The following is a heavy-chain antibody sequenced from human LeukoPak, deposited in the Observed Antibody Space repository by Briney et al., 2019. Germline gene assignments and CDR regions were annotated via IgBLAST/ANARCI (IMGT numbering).Heavy chain of an antibody. J-gene: IGHJ4*02. CDR2: IKSDGSST. D-gene: IGHD6-19*01. CDR3: ARGADYSSDWSFLVLMGDY. Sequence: PGGSLRLSCAASGFTFSSYWMHWVRQAPGKGLVWVSRIKSDGSSTSYADSVKGRFTISRDNAKNSLYLQMNSLRAEDTAVYYCARGADYSSDWSFLVLMGDYWGQGTLVTVSS. V-gene: IGHV3-74*01. CDR1: GFTFSSYW.